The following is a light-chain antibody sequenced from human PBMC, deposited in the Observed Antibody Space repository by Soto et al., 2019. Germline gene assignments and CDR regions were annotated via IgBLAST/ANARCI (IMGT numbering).Light chain of an antibody. J-gene: IGKJ2*01. Sequence: DIQMTQSPSTRSASLGDRVTITCRASQIIGSSLAWYQHKPGKAPKLLIYDARPLQSGVPSRYSGSESGTEFTFTISSLPHGDSATYYCQQYYSYPYTFGQGTKLEI. V-gene: IGKV1-5*01. CDR2: DAR. CDR1: QIIGSS. CDR3: QQYYSYPYT.